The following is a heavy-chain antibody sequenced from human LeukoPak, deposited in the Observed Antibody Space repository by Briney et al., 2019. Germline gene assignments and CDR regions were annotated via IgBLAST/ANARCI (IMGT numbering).Heavy chain of an antibody. J-gene: IGHJ4*02. CDR2: ISSSSDYI. V-gene: IGHV3-21*06. CDR1: GFTFRTYS. D-gene: IGHD5-18*01. CDR3: ARRAMTERGHSYGLDY. Sequence: GGSLRLSCAASGFTFRTYSMNWVRQAPGKGLEWVSSISSSSDYIYYADSVKGRFTISRDNAKNSMYLQMNSLRAEDTAVYYCARRAMTERGHSYGLDYWGQGTLVTVSS.